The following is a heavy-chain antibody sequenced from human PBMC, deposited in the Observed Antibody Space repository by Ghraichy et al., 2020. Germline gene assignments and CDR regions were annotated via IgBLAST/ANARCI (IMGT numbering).Heavy chain of an antibody. J-gene: IGHJ4*02. D-gene: IGHD3-9*01. V-gene: IGHV2-70*04. CDR2: IDWEDDT. Sequence: SGPTLVKPTQTLTLTCTFSGFSLSTSRMRVSWIRQPPGKALEWLAHIDWEDDTLYSTSLRTRLSISKDTSKNQVVLTMTNMDPVDTATYYCARAARFETGLDYWGQGTLVTVSS. CDR3: ARAARFETGLDY. CDR1: GFSLSTSRMR.